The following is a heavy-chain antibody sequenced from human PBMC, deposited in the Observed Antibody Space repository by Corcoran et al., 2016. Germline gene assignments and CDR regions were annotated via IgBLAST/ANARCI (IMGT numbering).Heavy chain of an antibody. CDR2: IYYSGST. J-gene: IGHJ6*02. D-gene: IGHD4-4*01. CDR3: ARDRSTVTTSYYYYGMDV. Sequence: QVQLQESGPGLVKPSETLSLTCTVSGGSVSSGSYYWSWIRQPPGKGLEWIGYIYYSGSTNYNPSLKSRVTISVDTSKNQFSLKLSSVTAADTAVYYCARDRSTVTTSYYYYGMDVWGQGTTVTVS. V-gene: IGHV4-61*01. CDR1: GGSVSSGSYY.